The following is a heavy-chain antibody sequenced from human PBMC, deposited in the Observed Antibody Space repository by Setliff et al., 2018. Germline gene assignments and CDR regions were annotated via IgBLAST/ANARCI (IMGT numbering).Heavy chain of an antibody. CDR1: GGSISSSSHY. V-gene: IGHV4-39*07. J-gene: IGHJ4*02. Sequence: SETLPLTCTVSGGSISSSSHYWGWLRQPPGKGLEWSGSIYYTGSTYYNPSLKSRFTMSVDTSKRQFSLKLGSATAADTAVYYCARDMGQPYYFESWGLGTLVTVSS. CDR3: ARDMGQPYYFES. CDR2: IYYTGST. D-gene: IGHD1-1*01.